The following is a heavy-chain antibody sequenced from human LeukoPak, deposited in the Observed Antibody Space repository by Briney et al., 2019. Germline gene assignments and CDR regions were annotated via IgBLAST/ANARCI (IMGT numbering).Heavy chain of an antibody. CDR3: AWGGGLDV. J-gene: IGHJ6*02. CDR2: INHNGNVN. Sequence: QPGGSLRLSCAASGFTCSSYWMNWARQAPGKGLEWVASINHNGNVNYYVDSVKGRFTISRDNAKNSLYLQMSNLRAEDTAVYFCAWGGGLDVWGQGATVTVSS. CDR1: GFTCSSYW. D-gene: IGHD3-16*01. V-gene: IGHV3-7*03.